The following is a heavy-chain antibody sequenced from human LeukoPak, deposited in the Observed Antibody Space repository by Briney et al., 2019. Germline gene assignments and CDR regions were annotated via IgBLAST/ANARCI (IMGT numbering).Heavy chain of an antibody. Sequence: GGSLRLSCAASGFTFSSYAMSWVRQAPGKGLEWVSAISGSGGSTYYADSVKGRFTISRDNSKNTLYLQMNSLRAEDTAVYYCAKSSGNYDILTGYYNWGYYYMDVWGKGTTVTVSS. CDR1: GFTFSSYA. D-gene: IGHD3-9*01. V-gene: IGHV3-23*01. CDR2: ISGSGGST. CDR3: AKSSGNYDILTGYYNWGYYYMDV. J-gene: IGHJ6*03.